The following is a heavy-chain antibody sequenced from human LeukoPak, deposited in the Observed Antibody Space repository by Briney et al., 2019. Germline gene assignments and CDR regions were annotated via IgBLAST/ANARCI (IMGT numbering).Heavy chain of an antibody. V-gene: IGHV4-4*07. CDR2: LYTSGST. CDR3: ARDRGTYYYDSSGYYDAFDI. D-gene: IGHD3-22*01. CDR1: GGSISSYY. Sequence: SETLSLTCTVSGGSISSYYWSWIRQPAGKGLEWIGRLYTSGSTNYNAALKSRVTMSVDTSKNQFSLKLSSVTAADTAVYYCARDRGTYYYDSSGYYDAFDIWGQGTMVTVSS. J-gene: IGHJ3*02.